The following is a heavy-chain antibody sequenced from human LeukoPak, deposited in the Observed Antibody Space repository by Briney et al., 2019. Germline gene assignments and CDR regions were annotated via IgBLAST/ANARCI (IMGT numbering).Heavy chain of an antibody. Sequence: ASVKVSCRASGYTFTDYYIHWVRQAPGQGLEWMGWINPDNGGTNYAQKFQGRVTMTRDTSIRTVYMDLSRLRSDDTAGFYCTREARVGNWFDPWGQGTQVTVPS. CDR3: TREARVGNWFDP. D-gene: IGHD2-2*01. V-gene: IGHV1-2*02. CDR2: INPDNGGT. CDR1: GYTFTDYY. J-gene: IGHJ5*02.